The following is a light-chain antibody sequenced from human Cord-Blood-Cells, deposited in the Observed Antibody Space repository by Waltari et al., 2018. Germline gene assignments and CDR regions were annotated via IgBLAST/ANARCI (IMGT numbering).Light chain of an antibody. J-gene: IGLJ3*02. Sequence: QSALTQPRSVSGSPGQPVTISCTGTSSDVGGYNYVSWYQQHPGKAPTLMIYDVSKRPSGVPDRFSASKSGNTASLTISGLQAEDEADYYCCSYAGSYTWVFGGGTKLTVL. CDR3: CSYAGSYTWV. CDR1: SSDVGGYNY. V-gene: IGLV2-11*01. CDR2: DVS.